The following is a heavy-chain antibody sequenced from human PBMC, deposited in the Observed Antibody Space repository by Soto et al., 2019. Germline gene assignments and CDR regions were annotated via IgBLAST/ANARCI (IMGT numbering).Heavy chain of an antibody. D-gene: IGHD1-7*01. Sequence: SETLSLTCTVSGGSISSGDYYWSWIRQPPGKGLEWIGYIYYSGSTYYNPSLKSRVTISVDTSKNQFSLKLSSVTAADTAVYYCARDRRITGTTYYYYGMDVWGQGTTVTVS. CDR3: ARDRRITGTTYYYYGMDV. CDR2: IYYSGST. J-gene: IGHJ6*02. CDR1: GGSISSGDYY. V-gene: IGHV4-30-4*01.